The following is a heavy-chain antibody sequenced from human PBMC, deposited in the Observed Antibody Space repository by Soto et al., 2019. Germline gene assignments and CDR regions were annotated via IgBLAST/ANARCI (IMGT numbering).Heavy chain of an antibody. J-gene: IGHJ4*02. V-gene: IGHV4-59*01. CDR2: IYYSGRT. CDR1: IGFISPYY. D-gene: IGHD6-13*01. CDR3: AKYAGSSWFDN. Sequence: SETLSLTGTVSIGFISPYYWSWIRQPPGKGLEWVGYIYYSGRTYYNPSLRSRVTISLDTSRNQFSLKLSSVTAADTAVYYCAKYAGSSWFDNWGQGTLVTVSS.